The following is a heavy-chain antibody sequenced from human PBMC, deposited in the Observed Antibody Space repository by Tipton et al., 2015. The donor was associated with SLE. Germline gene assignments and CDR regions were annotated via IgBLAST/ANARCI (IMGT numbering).Heavy chain of an antibody. CDR3: AKDRGAGQGFQA. CDR2: IRYDGTDT. J-gene: IGHJ5*02. V-gene: IGHV3-30*02. CDR1: GFTFNGYD. D-gene: IGHD3-10*01. Sequence: SLRLSCVTSGFTFNGYDMHWVRQAPGKGLEWVALIRYDGTDTYYADSVKGRFTVSRDNSKNTLYLQMNSLRTEDTAIYYSAKDRGAGQGFQAWGQGSLVTVSS.